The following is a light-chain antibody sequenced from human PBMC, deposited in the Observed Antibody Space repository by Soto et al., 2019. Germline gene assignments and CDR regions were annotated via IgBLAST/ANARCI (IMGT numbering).Light chain of an antibody. V-gene: IGLV2-14*01. CDR3: SSYTTSNTYV. CDR1: SSDIGVYNY. Sequence: QSALAQPASVSGSPGQSITFSCTGTSSDIGVYNYVSWYQQHPGKAPKPMIYEVNNRPSGVSNRFSGSKSGNTASLTISGLQAEDEADYYCSSYTTSNTYVFGTGTKVTVL. CDR2: EVN. J-gene: IGLJ1*01.